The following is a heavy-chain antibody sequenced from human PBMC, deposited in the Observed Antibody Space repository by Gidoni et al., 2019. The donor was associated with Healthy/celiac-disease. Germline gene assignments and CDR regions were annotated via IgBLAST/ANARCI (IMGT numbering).Heavy chain of an antibody. J-gene: IGHJ4*02. CDR2: INHSGST. D-gene: IGHD3-16*02. Sequence: QVQLQQWGAGLLKPSETLSLTCAVYGGSFSGYYWSWIRQPPGQRLEWIGEINHSGSTNYIPSLKSRVTISVDTSKNQFSLKLSSVTAADTAVYYCASRPYYDYVWGSYRYRPFDYWGQGTLVTVSS. CDR1: GGSFSGYY. V-gene: IGHV4-34*01. CDR3: ASRPYYDYVWGSYRYRPFDY.